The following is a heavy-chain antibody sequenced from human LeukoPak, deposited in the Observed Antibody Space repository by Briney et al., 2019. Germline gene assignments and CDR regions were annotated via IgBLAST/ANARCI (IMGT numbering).Heavy chain of an antibody. D-gene: IGHD2-15*01. V-gene: IGHV1-2*06. Sequence: ASVKVSCKASVYTFTGYYMHWVRQAPGQGLEWMGRINPNSGGTNYAQKFQGRVTMTRDTSISTAYMELSRLRSDDTAVYYCATPNFYCSGGSCSIDYWGQGTLVTVSS. CDR2: INPNSGGT. CDR3: ATPNFYCSGGSCSIDY. CDR1: VYTFTGYY. J-gene: IGHJ4*02.